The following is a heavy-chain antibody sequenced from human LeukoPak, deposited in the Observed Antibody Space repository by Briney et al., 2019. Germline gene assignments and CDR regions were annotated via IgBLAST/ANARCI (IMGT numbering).Heavy chain of an antibody. D-gene: IGHD2-15*01. J-gene: IGHJ4*02. CDR3: AKQKGYCSGGSCYYSDY. CDR2: IGGHGDDT. Sequence: GGSLRLSCAASGFQFDGYGMHWVRQVPGKGLEWLCLIGGHGDDTFYADSVKGRFTISRDNSKNTLYLQMNSLRAEDTARYYCAKQKGYCSGGSCYYSDYWGQGTLVTVSS. V-gene: IGHV3-43*02. CDR1: GFQFDGYG.